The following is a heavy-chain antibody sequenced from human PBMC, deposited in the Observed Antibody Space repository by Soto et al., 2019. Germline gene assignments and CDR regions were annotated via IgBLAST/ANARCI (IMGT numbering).Heavy chain of an antibody. V-gene: IGHV3-30-3*01. CDR3: ARDRAAQTYYYYYYGMDV. D-gene: IGHD2-15*01. J-gene: IGHJ6*02. Sequence: GGSLIVSCGAAGVTFSSFSMHLIRPAPGKGLEWVAVISYDGSNKYYADSVKGRFTISRDNSKNTLYLQMNSLRAEDTAVYYWARDRAAQTYYYYYYGMDVWGQGTTVTVSS. CDR2: ISYDGSNK. CDR1: GVTFSSFS.